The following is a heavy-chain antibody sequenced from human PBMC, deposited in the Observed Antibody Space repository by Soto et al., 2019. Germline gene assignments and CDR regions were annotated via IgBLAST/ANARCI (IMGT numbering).Heavy chain of an antibody. V-gene: IGHV4-34*01. CDR1: GGSFSGYY. D-gene: IGHD4-17*01. CDR3: ARRDYGGNSSDY. Sequence: QVQLQQWGAGLLKPSETLSLTCAVYGGSFSGYYWSWIRQPPGKGLEWIGEINHSGSTNYNPSLKNRVTISVDTSKNQFSLKLSSVTAADTAVYYCARRDYGGNSSDYWGQGTLVTVSS. J-gene: IGHJ4*02. CDR2: INHSGST.